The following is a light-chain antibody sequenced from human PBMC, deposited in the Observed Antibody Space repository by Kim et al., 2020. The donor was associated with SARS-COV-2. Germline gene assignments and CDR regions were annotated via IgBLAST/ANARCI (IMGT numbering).Light chain of an antibody. J-gene: IGLJ2*01. Sequence: SSELTQDPAVSVALGQTARITCQGDSLRSYYATWYHQKPRQAPVLVIYGRNSRPSGIPDRVSGSASGNTASLTISGAQAEDESDFYCQSRDSGGNVVFGGGTRLTVL. CDR3: QSRDSGGNVV. CDR1: SLRSYY. V-gene: IGLV3-19*01. CDR2: GRN.